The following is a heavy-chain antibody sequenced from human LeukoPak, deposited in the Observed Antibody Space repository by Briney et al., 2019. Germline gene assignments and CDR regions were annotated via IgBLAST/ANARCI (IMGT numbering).Heavy chain of an antibody. Sequence: PSETLSLTCAVYGGSFSGYYWRWIRQPPGKGLEWIGEINHSGSNNYNPSLKSRVTISVDTSKNQFSLKLSSVTAADTAVCHCARGRWLRSSFDYWGQGTLVTVSS. J-gene: IGHJ4*02. CDR3: ARGRWLRSSFDY. CDR1: GGSFSGYY. V-gene: IGHV4-34*01. D-gene: IGHD5-12*01. CDR2: INHSGSN.